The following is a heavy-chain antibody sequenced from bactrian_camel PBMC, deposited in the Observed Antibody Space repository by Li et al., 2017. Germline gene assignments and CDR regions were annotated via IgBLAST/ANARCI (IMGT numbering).Heavy chain of an antibody. Sequence: HVQLVESGGGSVQVGGSARLSCVGSEYTLDYNCMAWFRQAPGKEREGVATIDANGKTRYADSVKGRFTISKDNAKNTLYLHLNSLKTEDTAMYYCANSRERYSDYVHVYWGQGTQVTVS. CDR2: IDANGKT. J-gene: IGHJ4*01. CDR1: EYTLDYNC. V-gene: IGHV3S55*01. CDR3: ANSRERYSDYVHVY. D-gene: IGHD4*01.